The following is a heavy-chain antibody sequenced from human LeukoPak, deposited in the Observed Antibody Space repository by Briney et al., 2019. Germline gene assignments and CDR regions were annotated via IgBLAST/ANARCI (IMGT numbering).Heavy chain of an antibody. D-gene: IGHD6-13*01. J-gene: IGHJ4*02. V-gene: IGHV3-21*01. CDR3: ARADGKAADIFDY. CDR2: ISSSSSYI. Sequence: GGSLRLSCAASGFTFSSYSMNWVRQAPGKGLEWVSSISSSSSYIYYADSVKGRFTISRDNAKNSLYLQMNSLRAEDTAVYYCARADGKAADIFDYWGQRTLVTVSP. CDR1: GFTFSSYS.